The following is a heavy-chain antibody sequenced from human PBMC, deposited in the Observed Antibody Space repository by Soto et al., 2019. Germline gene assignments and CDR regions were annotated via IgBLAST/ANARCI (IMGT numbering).Heavy chain of an antibody. J-gene: IGHJ4*02. CDR1: VYSFTSYW. CDR2: IDPSDSYT. CDR3: ARRRPGIAAAGTADY. Sequence: GESQKISWKGSVYSFTSYWIRWVRQMPGKGLEWMGRIDPSDSYTNYSPSFQGHVTISADKSISTAYLQWSSLKASDTAMYYCARRRPGIAAAGTADYWGQGTLVTVSS. D-gene: IGHD6-13*01. V-gene: IGHV5-10-1*01.